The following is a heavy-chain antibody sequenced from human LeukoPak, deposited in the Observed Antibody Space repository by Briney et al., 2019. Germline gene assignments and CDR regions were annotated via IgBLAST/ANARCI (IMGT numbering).Heavy chain of an antibody. CDR3: TKDMISGNGEYDAFDI. J-gene: IGHJ3*02. CDR1: GFTFNVYA. V-gene: IGHV3-23*01. D-gene: IGHD3-22*01. Sequence: GGSLRLSCAASGFTFNVYAMTWVRQAPEKGLEWVSTIGNGLYYTDSVKGRFTISRDDSKSTLYLQMNSLRAEDTAIYYCTKDMISGNGEYDAFDIWGQGTIVTVSS. CDR2: IGNGL.